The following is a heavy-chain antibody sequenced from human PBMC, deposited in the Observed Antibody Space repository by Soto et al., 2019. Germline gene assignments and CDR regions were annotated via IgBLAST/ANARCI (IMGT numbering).Heavy chain of an antibody. CDR3: AIQHYYIVTGYRDAFDI. CDR1: GGSFSGYY. D-gene: IGHD3-9*01. CDR2: INHSGST. J-gene: IGHJ3*02. V-gene: IGHV4-34*01. Sequence: QVQLQQWGAGLLKPSETLSLTCAVYGGSFSGYYWSWIRQPPGKGLEWSGEINHSGSTNYNPSLKSPVTISVDTSTNQFSLKLRSLTAADTAVYYCAIQHYYIVTGYRDAFDISGQGTMVTVS.